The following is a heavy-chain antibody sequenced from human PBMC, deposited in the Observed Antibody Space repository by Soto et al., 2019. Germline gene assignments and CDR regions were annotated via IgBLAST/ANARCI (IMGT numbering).Heavy chain of an antibody. V-gene: IGHV3-30-3*01. CDR2: ISYDGSNK. CDR3: ARDRVVFVMIQLWHVYYYYGMDV. Sequence: QVQLVESGGGVVQPGRSLRLSCAASGFTFSSYAMHWVRQAPGKGLEWVAVISYDGSNKYYADSVKGRFTISRDNYKNELYLQMRSLRGVDTAVYYCARDRVVFVMIQLWHVYYYYGMDVWGQGPTVTV. J-gene: IGHJ6*01. CDR1: GFTFSSYA. D-gene: IGHD5-18*01.